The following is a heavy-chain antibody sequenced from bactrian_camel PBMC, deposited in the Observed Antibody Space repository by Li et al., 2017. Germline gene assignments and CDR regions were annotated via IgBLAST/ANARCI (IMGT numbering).Heavy chain of an antibody. CDR1: GFTFGGYY. J-gene: IGHJ6*01. Sequence: HVQLVESGGGLVQPGGSLRLSCAVSGFTFGGYYMSWVRQPPGKGLEWVSSIVSDGSSTYYADSVKGRFTISRDNAKNTVYLQMNSLKPEDTAMYYCAATGDSWGGDFGHSGPGPHVTAS. CDR3: AATGDSWGGDFGH. CDR2: IVSDGSST. D-gene: IGHD5*01. V-gene: IGHV3-2*01.